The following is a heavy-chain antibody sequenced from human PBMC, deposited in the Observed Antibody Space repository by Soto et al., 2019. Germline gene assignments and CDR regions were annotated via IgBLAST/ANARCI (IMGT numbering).Heavy chain of an antibody. CDR2: IIPIFGTA. D-gene: IGHD6-13*01. CDR1: GGTFSSYA. CDR3: ASHGRFSSSWYDFDY. J-gene: IGHJ4*02. V-gene: IGHV1-69*13. Sequence: SVKVSCKASGGTFSSYAISWVRQAPGQGLEWMGGIIPIFGTANYAQKFQGRVTITADESTSTAYMELSSLRSEDTAVYYCASHGRFSSSWYDFDYWGQGTLVTVSS.